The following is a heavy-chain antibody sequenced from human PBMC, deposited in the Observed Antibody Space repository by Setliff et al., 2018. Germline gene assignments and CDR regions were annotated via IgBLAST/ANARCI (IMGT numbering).Heavy chain of an antibody. D-gene: IGHD1-26*01. V-gene: IGHV1-46*01. CDR3: ARASAKYEGGAFDI. CDR1: GYTFTSYY. CDR2: INPSGGST. Sequence: ASVQVSCKASGYTFTSYYVHWVRQAPGQGLEWMGMINPSGGSTFYAQNFQGGVTMTRDTSTSTVYMELSSLRSDDTAVYYCARASAKYEGGAFDIWGQGTMVTVSS. J-gene: IGHJ3*02.